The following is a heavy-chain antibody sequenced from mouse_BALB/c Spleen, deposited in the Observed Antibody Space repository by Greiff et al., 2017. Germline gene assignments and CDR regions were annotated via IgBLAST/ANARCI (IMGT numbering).Heavy chain of an antibody. CDR1: GYTFTSYV. CDR3: ARRDGNYNYAMDY. Sequence: VQLKESGPELVKPGASVKMSCKASGYTFTSYVMHWVKQKPGQGLEWIGYINPYNDGTKYNEKFKGKATLTSDKSSSTAYMELSSLTSEDSAVYYCARRDGNYNYAMDYWGQGTSVTVSS. J-gene: IGHJ4*01. V-gene: IGHV1-14*01. CDR2: INPYNDGT. D-gene: IGHD2-1*01.